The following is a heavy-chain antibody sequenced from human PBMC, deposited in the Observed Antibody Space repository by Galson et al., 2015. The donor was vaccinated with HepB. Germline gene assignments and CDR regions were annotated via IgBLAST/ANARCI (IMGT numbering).Heavy chain of an antibody. CDR3: AREGGRPAIYYFDY. D-gene: IGHD1-26*01. Sequence: SVKVSCKAPGGTFSSYAISWVRQAPGQGLEWVGDIIPTFGTTNYAHKFRGRVTITADESSTTAYMELTSLRPEDTAVYFCAREGGRPAIYYFDYWGQGTPVTVAS. V-gene: IGHV1-69*13. CDR1: GGTFSSYA. J-gene: IGHJ4*02. CDR2: IIPTFGTT.